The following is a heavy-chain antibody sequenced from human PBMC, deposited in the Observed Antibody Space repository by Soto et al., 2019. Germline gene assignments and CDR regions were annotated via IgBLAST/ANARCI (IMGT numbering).Heavy chain of an antibody. Sequence: ASVKVSCKASGYTFTSYAMHWGRQAPGQRLEWMGWINAGNGNTKYSQKFQGRVTITRDTSASTAYMELSSLRSEDTAVYYCARAYIVVVPAAMGPYWGQGTLVTVSS. CDR3: ARAYIVVVPAAMGPY. J-gene: IGHJ4*02. D-gene: IGHD2-2*01. CDR1: GYTFTSYA. CDR2: INAGNGNT. V-gene: IGHV1-3*01.